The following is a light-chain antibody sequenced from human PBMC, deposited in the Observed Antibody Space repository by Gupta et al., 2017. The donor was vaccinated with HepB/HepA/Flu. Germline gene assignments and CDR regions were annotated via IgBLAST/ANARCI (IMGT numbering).Light chain of an antibody. V-gene: IGKV1-39*01. CDR3: QQSYRNPLN. CDR2: AAD. CDR1: QSISSD. Sequence: IPMPQSTSSRSASVGDRVTITCRASQSISSDVNLYQQKPGKAPKLLIYAADSLQSGVQSRFSGSGSGTECKITISSLQPEEFATDYCQQSYRNPLNCGQGTRLEIK. J-gene: IGKJ5*01.